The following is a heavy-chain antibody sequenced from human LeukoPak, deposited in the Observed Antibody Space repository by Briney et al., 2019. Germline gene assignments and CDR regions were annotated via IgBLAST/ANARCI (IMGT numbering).Heavy chain of an antibody. D-gene: IGHD2-2*01. CDR1: GGSFSGYY. Sequence: PSETLSLTCAVYGGSFSGYYWSWIRQPPGKGLEWIGEINHSGSTNYNPSLKSRVTISVDTSKNQFSLKLSSVTAADTAVYYCARVGSSTNGEIDYWGQGTLVTVSS. CDR2: INHSGST. CDR3: ARVGSSTNGEIDY. V-gene: IGHV4-34*01. J-gene: IGHJ4*02.